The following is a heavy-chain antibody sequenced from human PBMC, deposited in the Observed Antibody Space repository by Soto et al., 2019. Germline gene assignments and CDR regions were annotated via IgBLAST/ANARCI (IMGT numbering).Heavy chain of an antibody. D-gene: IGHD6-19*01. CDR1: GFTFSSYA. V-gene: IGHV3-23*01. J-gene: IGHJ6*02. CDR2: ISGSGGST. Sequence: GGSLRLSCAASGFTFSSYAMSWVRQAPGKGLEWVSAISGSGGSTYYADSVKGRFTISRDNSKNTLYLQMNSLRAEDTAVYYCAKDLWAVAGNRRGVMDVWGQGTTVTVSS. CDR3: AKDLWAVAGNRRGVMDV.